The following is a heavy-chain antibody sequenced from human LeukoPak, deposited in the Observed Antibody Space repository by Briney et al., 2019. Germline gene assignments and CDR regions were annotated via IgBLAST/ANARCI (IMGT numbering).Heavy chain of an antibody. Sequence: ASVKVSCKASGYTFTSYDINWVRQATGQGLEWMGWMNPNSGNTGYAQKFQGRVTITRNTSISTAYMELSRLRSEDTAVYYCARGRNNWNYVIAPGYWGQGTLVTVSS. V-gene: IGHV1-8*03. CDR1: GYTFTSYD. J-gene: IGHJ4*02. CDR3: ARGRNNWNYVIAPGY. D-gene: IGHD1-7*01. CDR2: MNPNSGNT.